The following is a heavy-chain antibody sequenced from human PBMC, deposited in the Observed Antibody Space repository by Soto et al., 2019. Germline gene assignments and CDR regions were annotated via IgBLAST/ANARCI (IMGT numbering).Heavy chain of an antibody. J-gene: IGHJ6*02. CDR1: GFTFSSYG. V-gene: IGHV3-30*18. D-gene: IGHD5-12*01. CDR2: ISYDGSNK. Sequence: PGGSLRLSCAASGFTFSSYGMHWVRQAPGKGLEWVAVISYDGSNKYYADSVKGRFTISRDNSKNTLYLQMNSLRAEDTAVYYCAKKMGLSGYGLDGYGMDVWGQGATVTVSS. CDR3: AKKMGLSGYGLDGYGMDV.